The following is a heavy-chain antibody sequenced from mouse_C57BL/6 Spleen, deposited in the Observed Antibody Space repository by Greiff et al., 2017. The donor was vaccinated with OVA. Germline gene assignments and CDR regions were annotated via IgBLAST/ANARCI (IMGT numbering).Heavy chain of an antibody. D-gene: IGHD2-4*01. J-gene: IGHJ3*01. CDR2: IRNKANGYTT. V-gene: IGHV7-3*01. CDR1: GFTFTDYY. CDR3: ARYYDYDGPLAY. Sequence: EVQGVESGGGLVQPGGSLSLSCAASGFTFTDYYMSWVRQPPGKALEWLGFIRNKANGYTTEYSASVKGRFTISRDNSQSILYLQMNALRAEDSATYYCARYYDYDGPLAYWGQGTLVTVSA.